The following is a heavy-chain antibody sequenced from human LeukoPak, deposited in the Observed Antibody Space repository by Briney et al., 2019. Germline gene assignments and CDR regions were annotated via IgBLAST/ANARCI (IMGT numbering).Heavy chain of an antibody. CDR1: GGTFSSYA. J-gene: IGHJ6*03. Sequence: ASVKVSCKASGGTFSSYAISWVRQAPGQGLEWMGGIIPIFGTANYAQKFQGRVTITADKSTSTAYMELSSLRSEDTAVYYCARDRMVRGVIPDYYYYYMDVWGKGTTVTVSS. V-gene: IGHV1-69*06. D-gene: IGHD3-10*01. CDR3: ARDRMVRGVIPDYYYYYMDV. CDR2: IIPIFGTA.